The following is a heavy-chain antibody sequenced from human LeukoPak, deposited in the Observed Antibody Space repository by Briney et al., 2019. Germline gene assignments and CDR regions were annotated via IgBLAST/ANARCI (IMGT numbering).Heavy chain of an antibody. CDR2: VSPSDSDT. CDR1: GYTFTNFW. CDR3: VRQPRVHTPDF. J-gene: IGHJ4*02. V-gene: IGHV5-51*01. D-gene: IGHD1-1*01. Sequence: GESLKISCEGSGYTFTNFWIGWVRQMPGKGLEWMGIVSPSDSDTRYSPSFQGQVTISADKSITTAYLQWSSLKAPDTATYYCVRQPRVHTPDFWGQGTLVTVSS.